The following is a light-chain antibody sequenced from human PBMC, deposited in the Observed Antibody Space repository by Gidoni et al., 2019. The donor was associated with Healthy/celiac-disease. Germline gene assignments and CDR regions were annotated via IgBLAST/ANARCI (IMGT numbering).Light chain of an antibody. CDR1: QGISSY. CDR3: QQLNSYLPFT. J-gene: IGKJ3*01. V-gene: IGKV1-9*01. CDR2: AAS. Sequence: DIQLTQSPSFLSASVGDRVTITCRASQGISSYLAWYQQKPGKAPKLLIYAASTLQSGVPSRFSGSGSGTEFTLTISSLQPEDFATYYCQQLNSYLPFTFGPGTKLDIK.